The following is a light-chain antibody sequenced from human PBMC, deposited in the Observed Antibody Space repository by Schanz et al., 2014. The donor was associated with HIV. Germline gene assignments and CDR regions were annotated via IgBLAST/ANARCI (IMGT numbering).Light chain of an antibody. Sequence: QSVLTQPPSASGTPGQRVTISCSGSSSNIKMNAVNWYQHLPGMGPKLLLYATYNRPSGVPDRFSGSGSDTSASLAISGLQSEDEADYYCAGWDDSLNVWVFGGGTKLTVL. J-gene: IGLJ3*02. CDR1: SSNIKMNA. CDR2: ATY. CDR3: AGWDDSLNVWV. V-gene: IGLV1-44*01.